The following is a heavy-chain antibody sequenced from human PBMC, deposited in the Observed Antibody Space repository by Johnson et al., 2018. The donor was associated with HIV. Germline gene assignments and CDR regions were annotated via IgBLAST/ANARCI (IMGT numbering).Heavy chain of an antibody. D-gene: IGHD5-12*01. J-gene: IGHJ3*02. CDR2: ISYDGSNK. CDR1: GFTFSSYA. V-gene: IGHV3-30*18. Sequence: QMQLVESGGGVVQPGRSLRLSCAASGFTFSSYAMHWVRQAPGKGLEWVAVISYDGSNKYYADSVKGRFTISRDNSKNTLYLQMNSLLPEDTAVYYCAKSDSGYDACDIWGQGTMFTVSS. CDR3: AKSDSGYDACDI.